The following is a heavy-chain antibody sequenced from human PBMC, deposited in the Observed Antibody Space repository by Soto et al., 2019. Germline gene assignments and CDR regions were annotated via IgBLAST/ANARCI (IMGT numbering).Heavy chain of an antibody. CDR2: IWYDGSNK. V-gene: IGHV3-33*01. D-gene: IGHD2-2*01. Sequence: GGSLRLSCAASGFTFSSYGMHWVRQAPGKGLEWVAVIWYDGSNKYYADSVKGRFTISRDNSKNTLYLQMNSLRAEDTAVYYCARVGDSSTSPLDCWGQGTLFTVSS. J-gene: IGHJ4*02. CDR3: ARVGDSSTSPLDC. CDR1: GFTFSSYG.